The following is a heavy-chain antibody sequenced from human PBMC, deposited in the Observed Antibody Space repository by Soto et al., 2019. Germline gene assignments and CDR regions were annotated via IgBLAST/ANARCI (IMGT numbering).Heavy chain of an antibody. CDR3: ARDPGEYSSSSGNDYFDY. CDR1: GGSISSGGYY. V-gene: IGHV4-31*03. D-gene: IGHD6-6*01. Sequence: SATLSLTCTVSGGSISSGGYYWSWIRQHPGKGLEWIGYIYYSGSTYYNPSLKSRVTISVDTSKNQFSLKLSSVTAADTAVYYCARDPGEYSSSSGNDYFDYWGQGTLVTVSS. CDR2: IYYSGST. J-gene: IGHJ4*02.